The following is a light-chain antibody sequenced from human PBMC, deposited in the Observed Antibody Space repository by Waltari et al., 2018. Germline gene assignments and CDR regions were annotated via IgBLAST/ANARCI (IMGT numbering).Light chain of an antibody. Sequence: EIVLTQSPGTLSLSPGERATLSCRASQSVISSYLAWYQQRPGQAPRLLICGASNRATGIPDRFSGSGSGTDFTLTISRLEPEDFAVYYCQHYGSSPPFYTFGQGTKLEIK. J-gene: IGKJ2*01. CDR1: QSVISSY. V-gene: IGKV3-20*01. CDR2: GAS. CDR3: QHYGSSPPFYT.